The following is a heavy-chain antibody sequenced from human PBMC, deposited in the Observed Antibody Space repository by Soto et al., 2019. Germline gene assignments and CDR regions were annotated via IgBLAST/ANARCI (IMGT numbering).Heavy chain of an antibody. J-gene: IGHJ6*02. D-gene: IGHD3-16*02. CDR3: ARDYRGPQLMGAYYYYYGMDV. Sequence: SPTLSLTCAISGDSVSSNSAAWNWIRQSPSRGLEWLGRTYYRSKWYNDYAVSVKSRITINPDTSKNQFSLQLNSVTPEDTAVYYCARDYRGPQLMGAYYYYYGMDVWGQGTTVTVSS. CDR2: TYYRSKWYN. CDR1: GDSVSSNSAA. V-gene: IGHV6-1*01.